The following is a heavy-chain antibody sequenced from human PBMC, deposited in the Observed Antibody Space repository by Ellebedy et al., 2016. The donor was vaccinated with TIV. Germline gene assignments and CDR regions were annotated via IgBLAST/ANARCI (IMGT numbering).Heavy chain of an antibody. D-gene: IGHD4-17*01. Sequence: GESLKISCAASRFSFRSYWMSWVRQAPGKGLEWVANINQDGSEKYYVDSVRGRFTISRDNAKNSLYLQMNSLRAEDTAVYYCATDGSFGDYLSPTHAFEIWGQGTMVTVSS. CDR2: INQDGSEK. V-gene: IGHV3-7*01. CDR1: RFSFRSYW. CDR3: ATDGSFGDYLSPTHAFEI. J-gene: IGHJ3*02.